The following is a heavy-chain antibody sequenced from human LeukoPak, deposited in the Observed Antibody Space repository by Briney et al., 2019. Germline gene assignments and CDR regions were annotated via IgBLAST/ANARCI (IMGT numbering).Heavy chain of an antibody. V-gene: IGHV1-18*01. CDR3: ARSRLIVVVPAAKGHGAFDI. CDR1: GYTFTSYD. D-gene: IGHD2-2*01. CDR2: ISAYNGNT. Sequence: GASVKVSCKASGYTFTSYDINWVRQATGQGLEWMGWISAYNGNTNYAQKLQGRVTMTTDTSTSTAYMELRSLRSDDTAVYYCARSRLIVVVPAAKGHGAFDIWGQGTMVTVSS. J-gene: IGHJ3*02.